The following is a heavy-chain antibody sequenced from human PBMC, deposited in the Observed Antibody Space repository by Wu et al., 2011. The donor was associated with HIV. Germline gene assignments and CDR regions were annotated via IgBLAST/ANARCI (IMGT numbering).Heavy chain of an antibody. Sequence: GATIYAQKFEGRVTLTSDTSISTAYLELSNLRPDDTATYYCVRDATPVTTEFDFWGQGALVTVSS. J-gene: IGHJ5*01. CDR2: GAT. CDR3: VRDATPVTTEFDF. D-gene: IGHD4-17*01. V-gene: IGHV1/OR15-1*04.